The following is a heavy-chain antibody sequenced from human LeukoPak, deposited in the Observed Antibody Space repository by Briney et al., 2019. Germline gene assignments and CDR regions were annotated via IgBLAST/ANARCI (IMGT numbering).Heavy chain of an antibody. V-gene: IGHV1-2*02. CDR1: GYTFTGYY. D-gene: IGHD2-2*01. CDR3: ARIETGPASYCSSTSCYNSAFDY. CDR2: INPNSGGT. Sequence: ASVKVSCKASGYTFTGYYMHWVRQAPGQGLEWMGWINPNSGGTSYAQKFQGRVTMTRDTSISTAYMELSRLRSDDTAVYYCARIETGPASYCSSTSCYNSAFDYWGQETLVTVSS. J-gene: IGHJ4*02.